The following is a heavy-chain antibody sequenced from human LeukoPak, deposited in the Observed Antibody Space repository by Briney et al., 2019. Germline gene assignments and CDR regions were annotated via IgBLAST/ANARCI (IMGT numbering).Heavy chain of an antibody. V-gene: IGHV4-34*01. CDR2: INHSGST. CDR3: GREEVNGLAEGFDY. CDR1: GGSFSGYY. D-gene: IGHD3/OR15-3a*01. Sequence: SETLSLTCAVYGGSFSGYYWSWIRQPPGKGLEWIGEINHSGSTNYNPSLKSRVTISVDTSKNQFSLKLSSVTAADTAVYYCGREEVNGLAEGFDYWGQGTLVTVSS. J-gene: IGHJ4*02.